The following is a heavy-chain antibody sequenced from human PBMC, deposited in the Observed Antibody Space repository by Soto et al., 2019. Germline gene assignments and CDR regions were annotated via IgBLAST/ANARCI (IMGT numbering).Heavy chain of an antibody. Sequence: GESLKISCKGFGYTFTSYWIGWVRQMPGKGLEWMGIIHPGESDTSYSPSFQGQATISADKSISTAYLQWSSLKASDTAIYYCARRGRFYWFDPWGQGTLVTVSS. D-gene: IGHD3-16*01. CDR1: GYTFTSYW. CDR2: IHPGESDT. V-gene: IGHV5-51*01. J-gene: IGHJ5*02. CDR3: ARRGRFYWFDP.